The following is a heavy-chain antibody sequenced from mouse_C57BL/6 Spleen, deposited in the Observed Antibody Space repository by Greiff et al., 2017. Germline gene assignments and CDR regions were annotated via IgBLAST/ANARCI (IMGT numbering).Heavy chain of an antibody. CDR2: INPSNGGT. CDR1: GYTFTSYW. J-gene: IGHJ3*01. Sequence: QVQLQQPGTELVKPGASVKLSCKASGYTFTSYWMHWVKQRPGQGLEWIGNINPSNGGTNYNEKFKSKVTLTVDKATSTAYMQLSSLTSEDAAVYYCARCHDGYFSWFAYWGQGTLVTVSA. D-gene: IGHD2-3*01. CDR3: ARCHDGYFSWFAY. V-gene: IGHV1-53*01.